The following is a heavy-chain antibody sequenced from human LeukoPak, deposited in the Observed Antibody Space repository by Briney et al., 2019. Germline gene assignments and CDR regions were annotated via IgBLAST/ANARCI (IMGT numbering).Heavy chain of an antibody. V-gene: IGHV3-30-3*01. CDR1: GFTFSSYA. CDR2: ISYDGSNK. D-gene: IGHD4-17*01. J-gene: IGHJ6*02. Sequence: PGGSLRLSCAAPGFTFSSYAMHWVRQAPGKGLEWVAVISYDGSNKYYADSVKGRFTISRDNSKNTLYLQMNSLRAEDTAVYYCASSTVTTSYYYYGMDVWGQGTTVTVSS. CDR3: ASSTVTTSYYYYGMDV.